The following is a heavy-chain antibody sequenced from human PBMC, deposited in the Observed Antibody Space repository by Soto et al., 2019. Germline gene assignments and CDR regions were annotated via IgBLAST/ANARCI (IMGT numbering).Heavy chain of an antibody. D-gene: IGHD3-9*01. Sequence: QLQLQESGPGLVKPSETLSLTCSVSGDSINSDKYYWGWIRQPPGKGLEWIGSIYYRGNTYYNPSLQTRVTISLDKSKSQFSLKLNSVTAADSAMYFCAILEGLATISYYFDFWGQGALVTVSS. CDR2: IYYRGNT. CDR3: AILEGLATISYYFDF. J-gene: IGHJ4*02. CDR1: GDSINSDKYY. V-gene: IGHV4-39*01.